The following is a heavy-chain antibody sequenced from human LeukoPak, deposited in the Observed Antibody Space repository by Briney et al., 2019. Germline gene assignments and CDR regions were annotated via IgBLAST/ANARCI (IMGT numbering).Heavy chain of an antibody. CDR2: ISSSGSTI. J-gene: IGHJ4*02. Sequence: GGSLRLSCAASGFTFSSYEMNWVRQAPGKGLEWVSYISSSGSTIYYADSVKGRFTISRDNAKNSLYLQMNSLRAEDTAVYYCAILPKGYCSGGSSYFDYWGQGTLVTVSS. CDR1: GFTFSSYE. D-gene: IGHD2-15*01. V-gene: IGHV3-48*03. CDR3: AILPKGYCSGGSSYFDY.